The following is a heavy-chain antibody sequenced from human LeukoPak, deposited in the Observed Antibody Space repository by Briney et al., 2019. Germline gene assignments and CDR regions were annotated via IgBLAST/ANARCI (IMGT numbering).Heavy chain of an antibody. V-gene: IGHV1-46*01. CDR2: INPSGGST. D-gene: IGHD2-15*01. CDR3: ARPPRVVVVAATLPFGY. J-gene: IGHJ4*02. Sequence: ASVKVSCKASGYTFTSYYMHWVRQAPGQGLEWMGIINPSGGSTSYAQKFQGRVTMTRDTSTSTVYMELSSLRSEDTAVYYCARPPRVVVVAATLPFGYWGQGTLVTVSS. CDR1: GYTFTSYY.